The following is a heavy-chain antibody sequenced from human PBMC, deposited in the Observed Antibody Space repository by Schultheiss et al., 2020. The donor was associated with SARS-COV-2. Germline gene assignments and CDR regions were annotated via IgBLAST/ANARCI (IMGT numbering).Heavy chain of an antibody. CDR2: IYYSGST. CDR1: GGSVSSGSYY. J-gene: IGHJ6*02. V-gene: IGHV4-31*03. Sequence: LRLSCTVSGGSVSSGSYYWSWIRQPPGKGLEWIGYIYYSGSTYYNPSLKSRVTISVDTSKNQFSLKLSSVTAADTAVYYCARGRGSMGLRTGHYYYYYGMDVWGQGTTVTVSS. D-gene: IGHD2/OR15-2a*01. CDR3: ARGRGSMGLRTGHYYYYYGMDV.